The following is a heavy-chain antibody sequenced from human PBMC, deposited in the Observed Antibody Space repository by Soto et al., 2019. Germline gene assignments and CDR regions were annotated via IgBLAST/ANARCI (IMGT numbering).Heavy chain of an antibody. CDR2: INHSGST. Sequence: QVQLQQWGAGLLKPSETLSLTCAVYGGSFSGYYWSWIRQPPGKGLEWIGEINHSGSTNYNPSLKSRVTISVDTSKNQFSLKLSSVTAADTAVYYCARAFGRTQTYYYGSGRDGMDVWGQGTTVTVSS. CDR3: ARAFGRTQTYYYGSGRDGMDV. CDR1: GGSFSGYY. D-gene: IGHD3-10*01. V-gene: IGHV4-34*01. J-gene: IGHJ6*02.